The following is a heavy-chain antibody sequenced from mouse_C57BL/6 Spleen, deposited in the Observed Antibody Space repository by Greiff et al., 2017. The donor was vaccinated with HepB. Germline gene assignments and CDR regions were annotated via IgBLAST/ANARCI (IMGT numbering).Heavy chain of an antibody. D-gene: IGHD4-1*01. J-gene: IGHJ2*01. CDR1: GFTFSDYY. CDR3: ARHGANWDFDY. V-gene: IGHV5-12*01. CDR2: ISNGGGST. Sequence: LVESGGGLVQPGGSLKLSCAASGFTFSDYYMYWVRQTPEKRLEWVAYISNGGGSTYYPDTVKGRFTISRDNAKNTLYLQMSRLKSEDTAMYYCARHGANWDFDYWGQGTTLTVSS.